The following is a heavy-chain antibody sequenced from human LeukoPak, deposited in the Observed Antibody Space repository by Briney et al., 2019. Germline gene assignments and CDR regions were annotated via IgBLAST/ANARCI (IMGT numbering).Heavy chain of an antibody. CDR2: IKQDGSEK. CDR3: ARYSSSSFYYYYYGMDV. J-gene: IGHJ6*02. Sequence: GSLRLSCAASGSTFSDYYMSWVRQAPGKGLEWVANIKQDGSEKYYVDSVKGRFTISRDNAKNSLYLQMNSLRAEDTAVYYCARYSSSSFYYYYYGMDVWGQGTTVTVSS. CDR1: GSTFSDYY. D-gene: IGHD6-6*01. V-gene: IGHV3-7*01.